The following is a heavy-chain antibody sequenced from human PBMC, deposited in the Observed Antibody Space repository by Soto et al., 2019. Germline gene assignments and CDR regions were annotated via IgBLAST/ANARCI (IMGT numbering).Heavy chain of an antibody. J-gene: IGHJ4*02. Sequence: GGSLRLSCKTSGFTFGDFALNWVRQAPGRGLEWVAFIRATPAGGTAEYAASVKDRFTVSRDASSSTAYLQMDSLRPEDTAVYFCNRIGQEAAMRWYFDYWGQGTLVPVYS. CDR1: GFTFGDFA. CDR3: NRIGQEAAMRWYFDY. V-gene: IGHV3-49*04. CDR2: IRATPAGGTA. D-gene: IGHD2-2*01.